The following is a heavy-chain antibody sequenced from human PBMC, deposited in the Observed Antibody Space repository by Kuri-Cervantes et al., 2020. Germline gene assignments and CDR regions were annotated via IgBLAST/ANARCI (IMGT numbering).Heavy chain of an antibody. D-gene: IGHD1-1*01. CDR3: ARDRGLERSWFDP. J-gene: IGHJ5*02. CDR1: GGTFSSYA. V-gene: IGHV1-45*02. CDR2: ITPFNGNT. Sequence: SVKVSCKASGGTFSSYAISWVRQAPGQALEWMGWITPFNGNTNYAQKFQDRVTITRDRSMSTAYMELSSLRSEDTAMYYCARDRGLERSWFDPWGQGTLVTVSS.